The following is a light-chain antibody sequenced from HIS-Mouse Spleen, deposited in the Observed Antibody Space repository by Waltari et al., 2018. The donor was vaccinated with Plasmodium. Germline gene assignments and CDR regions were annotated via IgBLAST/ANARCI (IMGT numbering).Light chain of an antibody. J-gene: IGLJ3*02. Sequence: QSVLTQPPSASGTPGQRVTISCSGSTSNIGSHYVYWYQQLPGTAPKLLIYRNNQRPAGVPDRFSGSQSGNSACLAISGLRSEDEADYYCAAWDDSLSGPVFGGGTKLTVL. V-gene: IGLV1-47*01. CDR2: RNN. CDR1: TSNIGSHY. CDR3: AAWDDSLSGPV.